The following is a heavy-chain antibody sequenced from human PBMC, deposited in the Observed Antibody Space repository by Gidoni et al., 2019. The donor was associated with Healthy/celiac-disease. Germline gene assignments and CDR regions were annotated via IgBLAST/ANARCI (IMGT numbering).Heavy chain of an antibody. CDR3: AKAPPVGASCDYYYGMDV. J-gene: IGHJ6*02. CDR1: GLPFRSYA. D-gene: IGHD1-26*01. CDR2: ISGSGCST. Sequence: ESGGGLVQPGGSLRLSCAASGLPFRSYAMSWVSQAPGKGLEWVSAISGSGCSTYYADSVKGRFTISRDNSKNTLYLQMNSLRAEDTAVYSCAKAPPVGASCDYYYGMDVWGQGTTVIVAS. V-gene: IGHV3-23*01.